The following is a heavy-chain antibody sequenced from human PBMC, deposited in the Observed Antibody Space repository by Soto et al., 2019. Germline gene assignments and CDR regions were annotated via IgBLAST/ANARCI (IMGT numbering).Heavy chain of an antibody. V-gene: IGHV3-66*04. CDR2: IYSGGST. D-gene: IGHD3-16*01. CDR1: GFTVSSNY. CDR3: AKPSGYDNVWGISGLAP. J-gene: IGHJ5*02. Sequence: PGGSLRLSCGASGFTVSSNYMSWVRQAPGKGLEWVSVIYSGGSTYYADAVKGRFTISRDNSKNTLYLQMNSLRLEDTAVYYCAKPSGYDNVWGISGLAPWGQGTLVPVSS.